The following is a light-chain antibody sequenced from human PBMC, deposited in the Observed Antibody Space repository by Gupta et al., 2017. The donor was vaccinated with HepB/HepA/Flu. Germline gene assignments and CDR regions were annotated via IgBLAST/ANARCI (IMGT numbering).Light chain of an antibody. CDR3: QQYDCYPLFT. J-gene: IGKJ3*01. CDR2: AAS. V-gene: IGKV1-8*01. Sequence: AILMTQSPSSFSASTGDRVTITCRASQGISSYLAWYQQKPGKAPKLLIYAASTLQSGVPSRFSGSGSGTDFTLTISCLQSEDFATYYCQQYDCYPLFTFGPGTRVDIK. CDR1: QGISSY.